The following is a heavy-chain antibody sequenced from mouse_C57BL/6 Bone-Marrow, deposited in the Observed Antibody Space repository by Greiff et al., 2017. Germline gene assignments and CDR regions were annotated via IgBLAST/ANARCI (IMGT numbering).Heavy chain of an antibody. Sequence: QVQLQQPGAELVMPGASVKLSCKASGYTFTSYWMHWVKQRPGQGLEWIGEIDPSDSYTNYNQKFKGKSTLTVDKSSSTAYMQLSSLTSEDSAVYYCARNYDYYGSSTYFDYWGQGTTLTVSS. CDR3: ARNYDYYGSSTYFDY. CDR1: GYTFTSYW. J-gene: IGHJ2*01. V-gene: IGHV1-69*01. CDR2: IDPSDSYT. D-gene: IGHD1-1*01.